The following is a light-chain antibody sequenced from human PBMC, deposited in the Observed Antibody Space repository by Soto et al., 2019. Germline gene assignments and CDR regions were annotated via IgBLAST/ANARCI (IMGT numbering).Light chain of an antibody. CDR3: QQYNNWPPP. CDR2: GAS. J-gene: IGKJ1*01. CDR1: QSVSSN. V-gene: IGKV3-15*01. Sequence: EIVMTQSPATLSVSPGERATLSCRASQSVSSNLAWYQQKPGQAPRLLIYGASTRATGIPARFSGSGSGTEFTLTISSLQSEDFAVYYCQQYNNWPPPFGQGPKVDIK.